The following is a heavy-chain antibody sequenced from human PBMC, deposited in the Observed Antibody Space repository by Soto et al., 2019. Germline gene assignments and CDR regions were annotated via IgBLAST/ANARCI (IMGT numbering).Heavy chain of an antibody. CDR3: ATVRDPSAGKYCEY. J-gene: IGHJ4*01. Sequence: ASVKVSCKVAAYTLTELSMHWVRQAPGKGLEWMGGFDPEDGETIYAQKFQGRVTMTEDTSTDTAYMELSSLRSEDTAVYYCATVRDPSAGKYCEYWGKETLVSRSS. D-gene: IGHD1-1*01. CDR1: AYTLTELS. CDR2: FDPEDGET. V-gene: IGHV1-24*01.